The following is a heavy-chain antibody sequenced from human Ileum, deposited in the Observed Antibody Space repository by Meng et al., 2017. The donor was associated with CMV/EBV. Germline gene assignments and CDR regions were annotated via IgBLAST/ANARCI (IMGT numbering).Heavy chain of an antibody. J-gene: IGHJ4*02. V-gene: IGHV4-4*07. CDR1: GGSISGYY. CDR3: ARGSSSWAFDY. CDR2: VYSSGST. Sequence: RKGPGPGLVKPVETLSLTCTVPGGSISGYYWSWIRQPATKGLEWIGRVYSSGSTDYNPSLQSRVTMSVDTSKNQFSLKLSSVTAADTAVYYCARGSSSWAFDYWGQGTLVTVSS. D-gene: IGHD2-2*01.